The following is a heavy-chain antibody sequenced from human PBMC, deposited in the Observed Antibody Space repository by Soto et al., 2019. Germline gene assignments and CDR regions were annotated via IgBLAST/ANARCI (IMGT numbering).Heavy chain of an antibody. V-gene: IGHV1-8*01. Sequence: GASVKVSCKSSGYTFTSYDINWVRQATGQGLEWMGWMNPNSGNTGYAQKFQGRVTMTRNTSISTAYMELSSLRSEDTAVYYCARAKQTTNPFDPWGQGTLVTVSS. D-gene: IGHD1-26*01. CDR3: ARAKQTTNPFDP. CDR2: MNPNSGNT. CDR1: GYTFTSYD. J-gene: IGHJ5*02.